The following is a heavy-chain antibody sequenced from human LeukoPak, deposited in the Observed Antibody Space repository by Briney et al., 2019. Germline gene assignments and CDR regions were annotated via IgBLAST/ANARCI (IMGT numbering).Heavy chain of an antibody. J-gene: IGHJ4*02. CDR1: GGSISSGDYY. CDR2: IYYSGST. CDR3: ARGGAAAGDFDY. V-gene: IGHV4-30-4*01. D-gene: IGHD6-13*01. Sequence: PSETLSLTCTVSGGSISSGDYYWSWIRQPPGQGLEWIGYIYYSGSTYYNPSLKSRVTISVDTSKNQFSLKLSSVTAADTAVYYCARGGAAAGDFDYWGQGTLVTVSS.